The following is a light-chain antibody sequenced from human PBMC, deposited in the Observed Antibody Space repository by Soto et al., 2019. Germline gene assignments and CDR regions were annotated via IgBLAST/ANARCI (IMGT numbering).Light chain of an antibody. Sequence: DIVMTQSPLSLPVTPGQPTSLSCRSSQSLLTSNGYNYLDWYLQKGGKSPQLLIYLGSNRASGVPDRFSGSGSGTDVTLKISRVEAEDGGVYYCMQALQNPPTFGQGTRLEIK. CDR3: MQALQNPPT. CDR2: LGS. J-gene: IGKJ5*01. V-gene: IGKV2-28*01. CDR1: QSLLTSNGYNY.